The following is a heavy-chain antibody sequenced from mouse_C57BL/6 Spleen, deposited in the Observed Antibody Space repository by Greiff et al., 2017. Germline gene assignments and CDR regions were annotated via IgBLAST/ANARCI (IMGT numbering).Heavy chain of an antibody. CDR3: ARDYDYDVAY. D-gene: IGHD2-4*01. V-gene: IGHV2-2*01. J-gene: IGHJ3*01. CDR1: GFSLTSYG. Sequence: QVQLKESGPGLVQPSQSLSITCTVSGFSLTSYGVHWVRQSPGKGLEWLGVIWSGGSTDYNAAFISRLSISKDNSKSQVFFKMNSLQADDTAIYYCARDYDYDVAYWGQGTLVTVSA. CDR2: IWSGGST.